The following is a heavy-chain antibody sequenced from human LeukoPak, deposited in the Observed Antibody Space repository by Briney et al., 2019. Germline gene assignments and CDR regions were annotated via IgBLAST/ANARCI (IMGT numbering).Heavy chain of an antibody. CDR2: IYYSGTT. J-gene: IGHJ5*02. Sequence: SETLSLTCTVSGGSISSGDYYWSWIRQPPGKGLEWIGYIYYSGTTYYNPSLKSRVTISVDTSKNQFTLKQSSVTAADTAVYYCARNVAMNWFDPWGQGTLVTVSS. CDR1: GGSISSGDYY. V-gene: IGHV4-30-4*01. CDR3: ARNVAMNWFDP. D-gene: IGHD2-21*01.